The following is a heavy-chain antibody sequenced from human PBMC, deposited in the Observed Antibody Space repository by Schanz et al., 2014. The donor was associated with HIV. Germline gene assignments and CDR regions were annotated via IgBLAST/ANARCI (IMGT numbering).Heavy chain of an antibody. D-gene: IGHD6-19*01. V-gene: IGHV1-18*01. CDR3: AFRSGWYVN. CDR2: ISAYNGNT. J-gene: IGHJ4*02. Sequence: QVQLLQSGPEVKRPGASVTVSCKTSGYTFSHYGVSWVRQAPGQGLEWMGWISAYNGNTNYAQKLQGRVTMTTDTSTSTAYMELRSLRSDDTAVYYCAFRSGWYVNWGQGTLVTVSS. CDR1: GYTFSHYG.